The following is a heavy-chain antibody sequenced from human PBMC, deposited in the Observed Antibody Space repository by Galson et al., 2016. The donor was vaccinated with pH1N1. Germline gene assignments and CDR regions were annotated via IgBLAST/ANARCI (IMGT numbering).Heavy chain of an antibody. CDR2: IYPADSDS. J-gene: IGHJ4*02. D-gene: IGHD3-22*01. V-gene: IGHV5-51*01. CDR3: VTDPHESNGYTMPS. CDR1: GYSFTNSW. Sequence: QSGAEVKKPGDSLKISCQASGYSFTNSWIGWVRQMPGKGLEWMGIIYPADSDSRYGPSFQGQVTFSADKSIKTAYLQWNSLKVSDTAMYYCVTDPHESNGYTMPSWGQGCQVVVSP.